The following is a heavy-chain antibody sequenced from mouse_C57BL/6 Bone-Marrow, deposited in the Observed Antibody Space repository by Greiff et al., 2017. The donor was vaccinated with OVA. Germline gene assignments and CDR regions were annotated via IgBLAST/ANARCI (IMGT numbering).Heavy chain of an antibody. J-gene: IGHJ4*01. V-gene: IGHV1-81*01. CDR1: GYTFTSSG. D-gene: IGHD1-1*01. CDR2: IYPRSGNT. Sequence: QVQLQQPGAELARPGASVKLSCKASGYTFTSSGISWVKQRTGQGLEWIGEIYPRSGNTYYTEKFKGKATLTADKSSSTAYMELRSLTSEDSAVYFCARGYYGSSYSYAMDYWGQGTSVTVSS. CDR3: ARGYYGSSYSYAMDY.